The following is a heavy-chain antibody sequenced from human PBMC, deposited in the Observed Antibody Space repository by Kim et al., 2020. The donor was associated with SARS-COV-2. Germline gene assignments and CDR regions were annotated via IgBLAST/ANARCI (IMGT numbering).Heavy chain of an antibody. CDR3: ARVMITFGGLIVSPFDY. Sequence: ASVKVSCEASGYSFNSYGISRVRQAPGQGLEWMGRITAYKGNANYAQKFQGRVTMTTDTSSSTSYMELRSLRSDDTAVYYCARVMITFGGLIVSPFDYWGQGTLVTVSS. D-gene: IGHD3-16*02. CDR2: ITAYKGNA. V-gene: IGHV1-18*01. CDR1: GYSFNSYG. J-gene: IGHJ4*02.